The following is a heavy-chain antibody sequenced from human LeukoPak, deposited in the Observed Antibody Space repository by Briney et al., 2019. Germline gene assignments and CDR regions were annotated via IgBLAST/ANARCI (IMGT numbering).Heavy chain of an antibody. CDR1: ALTLSAQW. V-gene: IGHV3-74*01. CDR3: GDVDQF. D-gene: IGHD3-10*02. J-gene: IGHJ4*02. Sequence: GRSLRLSRAAFALTLSAQWIHSVRQAPEKGLVWFSGLNADGITTYYADSERCRFSISRDTAKNTVYLQMNILRAEDTGVYFCGDVDQFWGLGTLVAVSS. CDR2: LNADGITT.